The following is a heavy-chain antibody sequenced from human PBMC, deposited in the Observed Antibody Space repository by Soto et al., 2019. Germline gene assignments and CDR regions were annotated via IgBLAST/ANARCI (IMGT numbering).Heavy chain of an antibody. CDR3: AKMVTWDSSGYSQGGFDC. CDR2: ISWNSGKI. D-gene: IGHD3-22*01. CDR1: GFTFEDYA. Sequence: EMHLVESGGGLVQPGRSLTISCAASGFTFEDYAMHWVRQAPGKGLEWVSGISWNSGKIIYADSVKGRFTISRDNAKNSLYLQMNSLRPEDTAVYYCAKMVTWDSSGYSQGGFDCWGQGPLVTVSS. J-gene: IGHJ4*02. V-gene: IGHV3-9*01.